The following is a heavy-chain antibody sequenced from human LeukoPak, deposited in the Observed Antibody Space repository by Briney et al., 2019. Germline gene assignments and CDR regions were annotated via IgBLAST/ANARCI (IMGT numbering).Heavy chain of an antibody. D-gene: IGHD3-9*01. J-gene: IGHJ4*02. CDR3: ATVDDILTGYSTTDY. Sequence: ASVKVSCXVSGYTFTDYYMHWVQQAPGKGLEWMGLVDPEDGETICAEKFQGRVTITEDTSTDTAYMELSSLRSEDTAVYYCATVDDILTGYSTTDYWGQGTLVTVSS. CDR2: VDPEDGET. V-gene: IGHV1-69-2*01. CDR1: GYTFTDYY.